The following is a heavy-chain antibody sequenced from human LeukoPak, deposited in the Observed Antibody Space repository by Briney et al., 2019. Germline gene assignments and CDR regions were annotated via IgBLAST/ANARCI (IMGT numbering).Heavy chain of an antibody. Sequence: SVKVSCKASGGTFSSYAISWVRQAPGQGLEWMGRIIPILGIANYAQKFQGRVTITADKSTSTAYMELSSLRSEDTAVYYCARCQGSYWYSDYWGQGSLVTVSS. CDR1: GGTFSSYA. J-gene: IGHJ4*02. V-gene: IGHV1-69*04. D-gene: IGHD6-13*01. CDR3: ARCQGSYWYSDY. CDR2: IIPILGIA.